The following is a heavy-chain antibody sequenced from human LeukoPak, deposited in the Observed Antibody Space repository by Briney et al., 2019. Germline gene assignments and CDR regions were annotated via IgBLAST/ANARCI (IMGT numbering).Heavy chain of an antibody. CDR3: ARGGPRRDFDY. D-gene: IGHD1-14*01. V-gene: IGHV3-64*01. CDR1: GFTFRNYA. Sequence: PGGSLRLSCAASGFTFRNYAMTWVRQAPGKGLEYVSGISDSGGSTFYANSVKGRFTISRDNSKNTLYLQMGSLRAEDMAVYYCARGGPRRDFDYWGQGTLVTVSS. J-gene: IGHJ4*02. CDR2: ISDSGGST.